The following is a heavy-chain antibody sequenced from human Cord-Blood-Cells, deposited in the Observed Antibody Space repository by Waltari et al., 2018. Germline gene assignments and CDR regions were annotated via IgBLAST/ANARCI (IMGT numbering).Heavy chain of an antibody. CDR3: ASLVVGFDY. CDR1: GGSFSGYY. V-gene: IGHV4-34*01. J-gene: IGHJ4*02. D-gene: IGHD2-8*02. Sequence: QVQLQQWGAGLFKPSATLSLTCAVYGGSFSGYYWSWIRQPPGKGLGWIGEINHSGSPNYNPSLKSRVTISVDTSKNQFSLKLSSVTAADTAVYYCASLVVGFDYWGQGTLVTVSS. CDR2: INHSGSP.